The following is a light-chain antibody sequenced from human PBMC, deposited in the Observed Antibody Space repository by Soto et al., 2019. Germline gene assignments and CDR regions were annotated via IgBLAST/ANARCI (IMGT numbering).Light chain of an antibody. CDR3: QQRANWPLT. Sequence: EIVLTQSPATLSLSPGEGATLSCRASQSISSFLAWYQQKPGQAPRLLIYDASNRATGIPARFSGSGSGTDFTLTISSLEPEDFAVYDCQQRANWPLTFGQGTKVDIK. J-gene: IGKJ1*01. CDR1: QSISSF. CDR2: DAS. V-gene: IGKV3-11*01.